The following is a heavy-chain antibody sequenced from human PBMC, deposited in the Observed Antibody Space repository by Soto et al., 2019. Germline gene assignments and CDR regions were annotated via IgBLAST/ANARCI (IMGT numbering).Heavy chain of an antibody. CDR2: ISAYNGNT. Sequence: ASVKVSCKASGYTFTSYGISWVRQAPGQGLEWMGWISAYNGNTNYAQKLQGRVTMTTDTSTSTAYMELRSLRSDDTAVYYCARDQELYYDFWSGRSKRYYFDYWGQGTLVTV. CDR1: GYTFTSYG. J-gene: IGHJ4*02. D-gene: IGHD3-3*01. CDR3: ARDQELYYDFWSGRSKRYYFDY. V-gene: IGHV1-18*01.